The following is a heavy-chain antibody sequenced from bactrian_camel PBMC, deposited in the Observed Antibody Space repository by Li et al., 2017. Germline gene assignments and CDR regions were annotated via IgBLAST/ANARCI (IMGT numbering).Heavy chain of an antibody. CDR3: AEGRGSRGEHCYSLNY. CDR2: VDSAGRA. V-gene: IGHV3S42*01. CDR1: GYTVSYYP. D-gene: IGHD6*01. J-gene: IGHJ4*01. Sequence: VQLVESGGDSVQAGGSLRLSCAASGYTVSYYPMGWFRQAPGKGCEGVAGVDSAGRASYTDSVKGRFTISQDSARNTFYLQMNYLQPDDTATYYCAEGRGSRGEHCYSLNYWGQGTQVTVS.